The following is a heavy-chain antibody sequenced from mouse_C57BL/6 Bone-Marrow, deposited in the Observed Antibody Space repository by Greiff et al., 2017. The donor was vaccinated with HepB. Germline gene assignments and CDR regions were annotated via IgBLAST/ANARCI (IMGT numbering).Heavy chain of an antibody. CDR1: GFTFSDYY. D-gene: IGHD2-1*01. CDR3: ARRLYSYAMDY. Sequence: EVQLVESGGGLVQPGGSLKLSCAASGFTFSDYYMYWVRQTPEKRVEWVAYISNGGGSTYYPDTVKGRFTISRDNAKNTLYLQMSRLKSEDTAMYYCARRLYSYAMDYWGQGTSVTVSS. J-gene: IGHJ4*01. CDR2: ISNGGGST. V-gene: IGHV5-12*01.